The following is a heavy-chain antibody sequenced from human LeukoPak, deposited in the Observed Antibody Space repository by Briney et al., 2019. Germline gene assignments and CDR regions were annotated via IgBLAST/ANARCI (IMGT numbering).Heavy chain of an antibody. V-gene: IGHV4-34*01. Sequence: SETLSLTCTVSGGSISSYYWSWIRQPPGKGLEWIGEINHRGNTNYNPSLKSRVTISVNTSKNQFSLKLSSVTAADTAVYYCARGLTGSRRYFDSWGQGTLVTVSS. D-gene: IGHD3-10*01. CDR1: GGSISSYY. CDR2: INHRGNT. J-gene: IGHJ4*02. CDR3: ARGLTGSRRYFDS.